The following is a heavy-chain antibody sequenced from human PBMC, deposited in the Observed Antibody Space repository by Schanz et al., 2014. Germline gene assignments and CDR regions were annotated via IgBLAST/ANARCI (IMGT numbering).Heavy chain of an antibody. CDR3: AKGMGYCSGGTCYDYYYYGLDV. V-gene: IGHV3-23*04. Sequence: EVQLVESGGGLVKPGGSLRLSCAASGFTFSSYSMNWVRQAPGKGLEWVSSISHSGGSKYYADSVKGRFTISRDNSENTLYLQMNSLSADDTAVCYCAKGMGYCSGGTCYDYYYYGLDVWGQGTTVTVSS. J-gene: IGHJ6*02. D-gene: IGHD2-15*01. CDR1: GFTFSSYS. CDR2: ISHSGGSK.